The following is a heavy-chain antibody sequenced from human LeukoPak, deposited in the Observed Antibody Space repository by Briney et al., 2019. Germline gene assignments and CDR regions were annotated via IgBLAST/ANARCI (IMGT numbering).Heavy chain of an antibody. Sequence: HPGGSLRLSCAASGFTFSSYAMSWVRQAPGKGLEWVSAISGSGGSTYYADSVKGRFTISRDNSKNTLYLQMNSLRAKDTAVYYCAKWGFGELFDYYYYGMDVWGQGTTVTVSS. J-gene: IGHJ6*02. CDR3: AKWGFGELFDYYYYGMDV. CDR1: GFTFSSYA. D-gene: IGHD3-10*01. CDR2: ISGSGGST. V-gene: IGHV3-23*01.